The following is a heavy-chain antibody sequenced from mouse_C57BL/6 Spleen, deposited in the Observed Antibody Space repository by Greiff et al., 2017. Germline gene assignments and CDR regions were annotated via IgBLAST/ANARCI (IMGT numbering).Heavy chain of an antibody. V-gene: IGHV1-80*01. J-gene: IGHJ2*01. CDR3: ARGAQATSYYFDY. CDR2: IYPGDGDT. CDR1: GYAFSSYW. Sequence: QVQLQQSGAELVKPGASVKISCKASGYAFSSYWMNWVKQRPGKGLEWIGQIYPGDGDTNYNGKFKGKATLTADKSSSTAYMQRSSLTSEDSAVYFCARGAQATSYYFDYWGQGTTLTVSS. D-gene: IGHD3-2*02.